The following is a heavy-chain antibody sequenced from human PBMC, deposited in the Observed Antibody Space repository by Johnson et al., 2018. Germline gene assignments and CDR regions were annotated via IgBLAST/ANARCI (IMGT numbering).Heavy chain of an antibody. CDR2: ISSSSMYI. J-gene: IGHJ1*01. Sequence: VQLVQSGGGLVKXGGSXRLXCAASGFTFSSYSMNWVRQAPGKGLEWVSSISSSSMYIYYADSVKGRFTIARDNAKNSLYLQMNRLRAEDTAGYYCARSQAVQHWGQGTLVTVSS. CDR1: GFTFSSYS. CDR3: ARSQAVQH. V-gene: IGHV3-21*01.